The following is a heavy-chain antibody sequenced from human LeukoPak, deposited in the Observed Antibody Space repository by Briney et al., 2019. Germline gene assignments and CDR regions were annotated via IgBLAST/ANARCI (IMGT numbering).Heavy chain of an antibody. CDR1: GLTNRSYA. D-gene: IGHD1-1*01. J-gene: IGHJ4*02. CDR2: LRGNGDT. V-gene: IGHV3-23*01. CDR3: AKASWVSNADAVL. Sequence: GGTLTLSLAERGLTNRSYAMSWAREDTTRGLEGVSSLRGNGDTFYADSVKVRFTLSRDDSRNTVYLQLNKLRVEDTAVYYCAKASWVSNADAVLWVQGTVVTVSS.